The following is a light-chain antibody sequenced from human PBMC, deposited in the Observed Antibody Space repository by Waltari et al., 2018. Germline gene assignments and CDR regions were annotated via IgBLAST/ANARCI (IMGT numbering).Light chain of an antibody. J-gene: IGLJ1*01. V-gene: IGLV3-1*01. Sequence: SYELTQPPSASVSPRKAASIPCSGKKLGNKYVNWYQQKAGQSPVRVIYEDTKRPSGIPGRLSASNSGNTATLTISETQAMDEADYYCQTWDSSSYVFGTGTTVTVL. CDR1: KLGNKY. CDR2: EDT. CDR3: QTWDSSSYV.